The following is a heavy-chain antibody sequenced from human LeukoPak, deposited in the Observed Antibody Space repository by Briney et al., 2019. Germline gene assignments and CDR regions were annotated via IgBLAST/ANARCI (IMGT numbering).Heavy chain of an antibody. V-gene: IGHV4-39*07. CDR3: ARDGDSSGWTRSDY. J-gene: IGHJ4*02. D-gene: IGHD6-19*01. Sequence: SETLSLTCTVSGGSISSTSYYWGWIRQPPGKGLEWIGSIYYSGSTYYNPSLKSRVAISADRSKNQFSLKLSSVTAADTAVYYCARDGDSSGWTRSDYWGQGTLVTVSS. CDR1: GGSISSTSYY. CDR2: IYYSGST.